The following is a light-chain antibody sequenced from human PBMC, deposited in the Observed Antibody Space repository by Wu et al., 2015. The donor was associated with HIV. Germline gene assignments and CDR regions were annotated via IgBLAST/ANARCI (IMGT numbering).Light chain of an antibody. CDR3: QQYSSPPIT. V-gene: IGKV3-15*01. CDR2: GAS. J-gene: IGKJ5*01. Sequence: EIVMTQSPATLSLSPGERATLSCRASQSVSGSLAWYQQKPGQAPRLLIYGASTRAAGIPARFSGAGSGTYFSLTITRQDPDDFALYFCQQYSSPPITFGSGTRL. CDR1: QSVSGS.